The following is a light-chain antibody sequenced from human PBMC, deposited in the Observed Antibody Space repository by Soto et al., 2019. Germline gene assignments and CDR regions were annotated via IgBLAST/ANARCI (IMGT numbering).Light chain of an antibody. CDR3: QQYNNWPIT. CDR2: GAS. J-gene: IGKJ5*01. Sequence: EIVMTQSPATLSVSPGERATLSCRASQSVSSNLAWYQQKPGQAPRLLIYGASTRATGMPARFSGSWSGTEFTLTISSLQSEDCAVYYCQQYNNWPITFGQGTRLEIK. CDR1: QSVSSN. V-gene: IGKV3-15*01.